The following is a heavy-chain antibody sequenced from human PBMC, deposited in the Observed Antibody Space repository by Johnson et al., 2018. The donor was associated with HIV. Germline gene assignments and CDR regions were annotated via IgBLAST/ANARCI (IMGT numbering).Heavy chain of an antibody. CDR3: AKDTYSHRLTVTESGFDI. CDR2: ISWNSGSI. Sequence: VQLVESGGGLVQPGGSLRLSCAASGFTVSSNYMSWVRQAPGKGLEWVSVISWNSGSIAYADSVKGRFTISRDNAKNSLYVQMNSLRAEDTAVYYCAKDTYSHRLTVTESGFDIWGQGTMVTVSS. J-gene: IGHJ3*02. V-gene: IGHV3-9*01. CDR1: GFTVSSNY. D-gene: IGHD4-11*01.